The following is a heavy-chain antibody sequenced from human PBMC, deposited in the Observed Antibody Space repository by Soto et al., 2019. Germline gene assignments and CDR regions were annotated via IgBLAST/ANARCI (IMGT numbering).Heavy chain of an antibody. J-gene: IGHJ6*02. CDR1: GGSISSGDYY. Sequence: QVQLQESGPGLVKPSQTLSLTCTVSGGSISSGDYYWSWIRQPPGKGLEWIGYIYYSGSTYYNPSLKSLATISVDTSKNQFSLKLSSVTAADTAVYYYARVSTVTSHYYGMDVWGQGTTVTVSS. V-gene: IGHV4-30-4*01. D-gene: IGHD4-17*01. CDR2: IYYSGST. CDR3: ARVSTVTSHYYGMDV.